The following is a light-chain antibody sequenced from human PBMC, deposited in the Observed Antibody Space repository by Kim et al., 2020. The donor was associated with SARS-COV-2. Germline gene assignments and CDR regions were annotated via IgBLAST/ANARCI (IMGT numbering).Light chain of an antibody. Sequence: ASIGDRFTITCRASQGINNYLAWYQQKEGKVPNLLIYGASTLQSGVPSRFSGSGSGTDFTLTISSLQSEDVATYYCQNYYRAPLHFGGGTKVDIK. CDR1: QGINNY. CDR3: QNYYRAPLH. J-gene: IGKJ4*01. V-gene: IGKV1-27*01. CDR2: GAS.